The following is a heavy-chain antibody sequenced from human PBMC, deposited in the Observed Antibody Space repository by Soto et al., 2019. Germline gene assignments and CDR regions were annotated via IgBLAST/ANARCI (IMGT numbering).Heavy chain of an antibody. CDR3: ARVKYESRGPTKYRAFDL. CDR1: GFIFSDYS. V-gene: IGHV3-7*01. Sequence: GGSLRLSCAASGFIFSDYSMSWVRQSPAKGLEGVANIKQDGGEEDYVDSVEGRLTISRDNAKNSLYLQMNSLRAEDTAVYYCARVKYESRGPTKYRAFDLWGQGTMVTVSS. J-gene: IGHJ3*01. D-gene: IGHD3-22*01. CDR2: IKQDGGEE.